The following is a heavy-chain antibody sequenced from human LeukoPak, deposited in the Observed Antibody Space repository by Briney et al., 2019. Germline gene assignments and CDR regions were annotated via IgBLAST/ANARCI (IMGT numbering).Heavy chain of an antibody. CDR3: ARDRLGITGTTVGHYFDY. V-gene: IGHV4-59*01. D-gene: IGHD1-7*01. J-gene: IGHJ4*02. CDR2: VSSNEGT. Sequence: SSETLSLTCTVSGDSISSYYWGWIRQPPGKGLEWIGYVSSNEGTNYNPSLKSRVTILVDTSKNQFSLKLRSVTAADTAVYYCARDRLGITGTTVGHYFDYWGQGTLVTVSS. CDR1: GDSISSYY.